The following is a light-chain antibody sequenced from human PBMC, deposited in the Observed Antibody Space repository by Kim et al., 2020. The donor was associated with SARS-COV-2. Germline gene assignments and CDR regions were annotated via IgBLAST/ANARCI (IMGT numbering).Light chain of an antibody. Sequence: QSVLTQPPSASGTPGQRVTISCSGSSSNIGSNYVYWYQQLPGTAPKLLIYRNNQRPSGVPDRFSGSKSGTSASLAISGLRSEDEADYYCAAWVDSLSGLNWVFGGGTQLTVL. CDR1: SSNIGSNY. J-gene: IGLJ3*02. V-gene: IGLV1-47*01. CDR3: AAWVDSLSGLNWV. CDR2: RNN.